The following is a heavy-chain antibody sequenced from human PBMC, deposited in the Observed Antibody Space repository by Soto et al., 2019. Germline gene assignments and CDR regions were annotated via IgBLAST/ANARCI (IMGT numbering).Heavy chain of an antibody. CDR2: INHSGST. J-gene: IGHJ5*02. V-gene: IGHV4-34*01. CDR1: GGSFSGYY. Sequence: SETLSLTCAVYGGSFSGYYWSWIRQPPGKGLEWIGEINHSGSTNYNPSLKSRVTISVDTSKNQFSLKLSSVTAADTAVYYCARGGITIFGVVRYNWFDPWGQGTLVTVSS. CDR3: ARGGITIFGVVRYNWFDP. D-gene: IGHD3-3*01.